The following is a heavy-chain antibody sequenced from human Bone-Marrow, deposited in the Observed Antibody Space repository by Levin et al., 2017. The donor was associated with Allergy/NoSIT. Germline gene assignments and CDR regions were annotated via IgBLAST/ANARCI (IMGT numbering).Heavy chain of an antibody. Sequence: PGGSLRLSCEASGFRFSAYDMHWVRQAPGKGLEWVALISYDGVREYYADSVKGRFTVSRDNSKDTVLLQMNSLRPTDTAIYYCARDLKSFAGDDYWGQGTQVTVSS. D-gene: IGHD1-26*01. CDR2: ISYDGVRE. CDR3: ARDLKSFAGDDY. CDR1: GFRFSAYD. V-gene: IGHV3-30*03. J-gene: IGHJ4*02.